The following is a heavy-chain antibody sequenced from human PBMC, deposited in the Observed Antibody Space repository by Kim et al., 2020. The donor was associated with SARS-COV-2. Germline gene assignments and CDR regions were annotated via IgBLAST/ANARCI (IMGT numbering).Heavy chain of an antibody. CDR3: ARQGEAAGTSYYYYGMDV. D-gene: IGHD6-13*01. CDR2: INPSGGST. CDR1: GYTFTSYY. V-gene: IGHV1-46*01. Sequence: ASVKVSCKASGYTFTSYYMHWVRQAPGQGLEWMGIINPSGGSTSYAQKFQGRVTMTRDTSTSTVYMELSSLRSEDTAVYYCARQGEAAGTSYYYYGMDVWGQGTPVTVSS. J-gene: IGHJ6*02.